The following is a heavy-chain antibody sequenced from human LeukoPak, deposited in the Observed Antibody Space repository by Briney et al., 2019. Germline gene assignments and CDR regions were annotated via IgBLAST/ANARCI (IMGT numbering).Heavy chain of an antibody. CDR3: ASWAGIVGATPRVAFDI. CDR1: GFTFSSYS. CDR2: ISSSSSYI. D-gene: IGHD1-26*01. Sequence: PGGSLRLSCAASGFTFSSYSMNWVRQAPGKGLEWVSSISSSSSYIYYADSVKGRFTISRDNAKNSLYLQMNSLRAEDTAVYYCASWAGIVGATPRVAFDIWGQGTMVTVSS. V-gene: IGHV3-21*01. J-gene: IGHJ3*02.